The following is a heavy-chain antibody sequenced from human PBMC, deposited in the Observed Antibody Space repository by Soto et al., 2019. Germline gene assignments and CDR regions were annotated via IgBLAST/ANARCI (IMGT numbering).Heavy chain of an antibody. J-gene: IGHJ6*03. CDR3: ARASRNWNYGLNYYYYMDV. V-gene: IGHV3-33*01. D-gene: IGHD1-7*01. CDR1: GFTFNNYG. Sequence: GGSLRLSCAASGFTFNNYGMHWVRQAPGKGLEWVAVIWNDGRNSYYANSVKGRFTISRDNSKNTVYLQMSSLRAEDTAVYYCARASRNWNYGLNYYYYMDVWGQGTTVTVSS. CDR2: IWNDGRNS.